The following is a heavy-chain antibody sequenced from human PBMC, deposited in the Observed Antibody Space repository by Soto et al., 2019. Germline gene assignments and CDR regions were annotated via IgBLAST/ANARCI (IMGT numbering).Heavy chain of an antibody. J-gene: IGHJ4*02. Sequence: EVQLVESGGGLVQPGGSLRLSCAASGFTFSSYWIHWVRQVPGKGLVWVSRIKGDGSSASYADSVKGRFTISRDNAKNTLYLQMNSLGAEDTGVVYCARGAFGAYYFDHWGQGTPVTVSS. CDR2: IKGDGSSA. V-gene: IGHV3-74*01. CDR3: ARGAFGAYYFDH. CDR1: GFTFSSYW. D-gene: IGHD3-3*01.